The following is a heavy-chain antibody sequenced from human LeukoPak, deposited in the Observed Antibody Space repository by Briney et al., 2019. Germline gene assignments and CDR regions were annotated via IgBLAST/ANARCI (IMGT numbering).Heavy chain of an antibody. V-gene: IGHV1-69*13. D-gene: IGHD6-13*01. J-gene: IGHJ6*03. CDR3: ARGSSQVSYYYYYYMDV. CDR1: GGTFRSYA. CDR2: IIPIFGTA. Sequence: GASVKVSCRASGGTFRSYAISWVRQAPGQGLEWMGGIIPIFGTANYAQKFQGRVTITADESTSTAYMELRSLRSDDTAVYYCARGSSQVSYYYYYYMDVWGKGTTVTVSS.